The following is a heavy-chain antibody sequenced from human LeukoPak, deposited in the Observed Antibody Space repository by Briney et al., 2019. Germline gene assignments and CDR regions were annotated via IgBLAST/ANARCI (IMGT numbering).Heavy chain of an antibody. D-gene: IGHD5-12*01. V-gene: IGHV1-18*01. CDR3: ARFSGYDFYYYYYGMDV. CDR1: GYTFTSYG. CDR2: ISAYNGNT. Sequence: ASVKASCKASGYTFTSYGISWVRQAPGQGLEWMGWISAYNGNTNYAQKLQGRVTMTTDTSTSTAYMELRSLRSDDTAVYYCARFSGYDFYYYYYGMDVWGQGTTVTVSS. J-gene: IGHJ6*02.